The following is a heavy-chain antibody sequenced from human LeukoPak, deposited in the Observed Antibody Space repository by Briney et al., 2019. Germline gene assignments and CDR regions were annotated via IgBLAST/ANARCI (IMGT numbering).Heavy chain of an antibody. J-gene: IGHJ4*02. CDR2: IHYSGLT. V-gene: IGHV4-59*02. CDR1: GGSVNGYY. D-gene: IGHD1-7*01. CDR3: ARDPPEDEWNSLDS. Sequence: SETLSLTCTVSGGSVNGYYWNWIRQAPGKGLEWIWFIHYSGLTVYSPSLQSRVSMSVDTSRNQFSLDLSSVTAAETALYYCARDPPEDEWNSLDSWGQGILVTVSS.